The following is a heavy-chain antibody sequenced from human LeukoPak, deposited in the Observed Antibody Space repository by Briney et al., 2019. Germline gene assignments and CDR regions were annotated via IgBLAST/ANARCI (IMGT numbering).Heavy chain of an antibody. CDR1: GFTFSSYW. V-gene: IGHV3-7*03. J-gene: IGHJ5*02. CDR3: ARDYTGYFP. D-gene: IGHD3-9*01. Sequence: GGSLRLSCEASGFTFSSYWMSWVRQAPGKGLEWVANIKTDGSEKYYVDSVKGRLTISRDNAKNSLYLQMNSLRAEDTAVYYCARDYTGYFPWGQGTLVIVSS. CDR2: IKTDGSEK.